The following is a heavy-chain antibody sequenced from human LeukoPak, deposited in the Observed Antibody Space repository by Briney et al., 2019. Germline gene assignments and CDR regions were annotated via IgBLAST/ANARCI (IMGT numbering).Heavy chain of an antibody. V-gene: IGHV4-39*01. Sequence: SETLSLTCTVSGGSISSYYWGWIRQPPGKGLEWIGSIYYSGSTYYNPSLKSRVTISVDTSKNQFSLKLSSVTAADTAVYYCARHGTYYYDSSGYYTSYYFDYWGQGTLVTVSS. CDR3: ARHGTYYYDSSGYYTSYYFDY. J-gene: IGHJ4*02. CDR1: GGSISSYY. D-gene: IGHD3-22*01. CDR2: IYYSGST.